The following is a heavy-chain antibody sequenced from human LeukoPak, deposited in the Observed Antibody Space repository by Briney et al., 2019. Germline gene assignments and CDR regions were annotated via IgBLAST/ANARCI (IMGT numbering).Heavy chain of an antibody. J-gene: IGHJ6*02. CDR1: GYTLTELS. CDR2: FDPEDGET. CDR3: ATVADCSSTSCYPPYYYYYGMDV. V-gene: IGHV1-24*01. D-gene: IGHD2-2*01. Sequence: ASVKVSCKVSGYTLTELSRHWVRQAPGKGLEWMGGFDPEDGETIYAQKFQGRVTMTEDTSTDTAYMELSSLRSEDTAVYYCATVADCSSTSCYPPYYYYYGMDVWAKGPRSPSP.